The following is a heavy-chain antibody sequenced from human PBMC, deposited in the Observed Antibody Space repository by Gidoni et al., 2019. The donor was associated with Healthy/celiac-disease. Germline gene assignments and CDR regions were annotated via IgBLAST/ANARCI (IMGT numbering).Heavy chain of an antibody. CDR3: ARHRIVVVPAAMGWFDP. CDR2: IYYSGST. Sequence: QLQLQESGPGLVKPSETLSHTCTVTGAPIRSRSYYWGWIRQPPGKGLEWIGSIYYSGSTYYNPSLKSRVTISVDTSKNQFSLKLSSVTAADTAVYYCARHRIVVVPAAMGWFDPWGQGTLVTVSS. CDR1: GAPIRSRSYY. V-gene: IGHV4-39*01. D-gene: IGHD2-2*01. J-gene: IGHJ5*02.